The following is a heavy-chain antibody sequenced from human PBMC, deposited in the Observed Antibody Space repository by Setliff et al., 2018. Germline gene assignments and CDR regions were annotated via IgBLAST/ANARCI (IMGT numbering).Heavy chain of an antibody. CDR2: IYASGST. J-gene: IGHJ6*03. V-gene: IGHV4-61*02. CDR1: GGSVSSNSYY. Sequence: SETLSLTCTVSGGSVSSNSYYWNWIRRPAGKGLEWIGRIYASGSTDYNSFLKSRVSISLDTSKNQFSLKLISVTAADTAVYYCARANKKLDYYYYYYYMDVWGKGTTVTVSS. D-gene: IGHD1-1*01. CDR3: ARANKKLDYYYYYYYMDV.